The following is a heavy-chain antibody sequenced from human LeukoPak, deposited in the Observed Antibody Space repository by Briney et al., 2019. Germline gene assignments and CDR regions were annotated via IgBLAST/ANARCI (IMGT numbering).Heavy chain of an antibody. D-gene: IGHD3-9*01. V-gene: IGHV4-39*07. J-gene: IGHJ2*01. CDR2: IYYSGST. CDR1: GGSISSSSYY. CDR3: ARNTYYNILTGYYGYFDL. Sequence: PSETLSLTCTVSGGSISSSSYYWGWIRQPPGKGLERIGSIYYSGSTYYNPSLKSRVTISVDTSKNQFSLKLSSVTAVDTAVYYCARNTYYNILTGYYGYFDLWGRGTLVTVSS.